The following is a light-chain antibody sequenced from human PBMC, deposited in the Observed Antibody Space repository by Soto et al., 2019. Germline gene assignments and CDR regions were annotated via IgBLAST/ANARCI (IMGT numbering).Light chain of an antibody. CDR3: QQYNNWPRT. V-gene: IGKV3-15*01. CDR1: QSVSSN. CDR2: GAS. Sequence: EIVMTQSPATLSVSPGEGATLSCRASQSVSSNVAWYQQKPGQAPRLLIYGASTRATGIPARFSGSGSGTECTLTISSLQSEDFAVYYCQQYNNWPRTFGQGTKVDIK. J-gene: IGKJ1*01.